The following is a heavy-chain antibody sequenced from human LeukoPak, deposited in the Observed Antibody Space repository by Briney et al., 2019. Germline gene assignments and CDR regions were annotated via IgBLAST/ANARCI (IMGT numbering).Heavy chain of an antibody. CDR3: ATYGSGSGTFFDS. D-gene: IGHD3-10*01. CDR2: IDSDGGST. V-gene: IGHV3-74*01. Sequence: GSLRLSCAASGFTFSSYWMHWVRQAPGKGLVWVSRIDSDGGSTNYADSVKGRFTVSRDNAKSSLYLQMNNLRAEDTALYYCATYGSGSGTFFDSWGQGTLVTVSS. J-gene: IGHJ4*01. CDR1: GFTFSSYW.